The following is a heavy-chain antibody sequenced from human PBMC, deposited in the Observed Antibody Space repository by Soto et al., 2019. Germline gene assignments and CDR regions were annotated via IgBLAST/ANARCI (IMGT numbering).Heavy chain of an antibody. Sequence: ASVKVSCKASGYMFSTHAMHWVRQAPGQGLEWVGWINSVNDHTIYSEKFQGRVTITSDTSATTAYMELSSLTSEDTAIYYCARNILGGTTDYWGQGTLVTSPQ. CDR3: ARNILGGTTDY. D-gene: IGHD1-7*01. V-gene: IGHV1-3*01. J-gene: IGHJ4*02. CDR1: GYMFSTHA. CDR2: INSVNDHT.